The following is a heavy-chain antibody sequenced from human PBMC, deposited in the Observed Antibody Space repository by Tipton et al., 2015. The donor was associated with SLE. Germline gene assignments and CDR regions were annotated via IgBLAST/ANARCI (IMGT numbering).Heavy chain of an antibody. J-gene: IGHJ4*02. CDR2: IKKDGSDK. CDR3: ARGGSNSAMFWED. D-gene: IGHD3-10*02. V-gene: IGHV3-7*01. Sequence: GSLRLSCAASGFTFSSYSMNWVRQAPGKGLEWVANIKKDGSDKYYVDSVKGRFTVSRDNAKNSLYLQMNSLRVDDTAVYYCARGGSNSAMFWEDWGQGTLVIVSS. CDR1: GFTFSSYS.